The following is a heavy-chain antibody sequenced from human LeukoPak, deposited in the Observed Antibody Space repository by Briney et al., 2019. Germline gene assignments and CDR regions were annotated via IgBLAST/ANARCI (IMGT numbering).Heavy chain of an antibody. Sequence: KPSETLSLTCTVSGASISSYFYTWIRQPPGKGLEWIGYIYYSGSTKYNLSLKSRLTISLDTPKNQFSLNLTSVTAADTAVYYCARYPTVTTLPPYWGQGTLVTVSS. V-gene: IGHV4-59*01. CDR2: IYYSGST. CDR1: GASISSYF. CDR3: ARYPTVTTLPPY. D-gene: IGHD4-17*01. J-gene: IGHJ4*02.